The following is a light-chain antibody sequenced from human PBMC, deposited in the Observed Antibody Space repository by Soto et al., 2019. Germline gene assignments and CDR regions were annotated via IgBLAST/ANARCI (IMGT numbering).Light chain of an antibody. CDR3: QQRSNWPRT. V-gene: IGKV3-11*01. J-gene: IGKJ1*01. Sequence: EIVLTQSPATLSLSPWERATLSCRASQSVNYYLAWYQQKPGQAPRLLVYDASNRATGIPARFSGSGSGTDFTLTISSLEPEDFAVYYCQQRSNWPRTFGQGTKV. CDR1: QSVNYY. CDR2: DAS.